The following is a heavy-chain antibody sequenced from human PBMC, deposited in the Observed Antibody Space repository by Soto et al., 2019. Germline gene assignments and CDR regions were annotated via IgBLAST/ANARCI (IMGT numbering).Heavy chain of an antibody. Sequence: SETLSLTCTVSGGSISSGDYYWSWIRQPPGKGLEWIGYIYYSVSTYYNPSLKSRVTISVDPSKNQFSLKLSSVTAADTAVYYCARVATTYYYDSSGYYFAFDIWGQGAMVTVSS. CDR1: GGSISSGDYY. V-gene: IGHV4-30-4*01. CDR3: ARVATTYYYDSSGYYFAFDI. J-gene: IGHJ3*02. CDR2: IYYSVST. D-gene: IGHD3-22*01.